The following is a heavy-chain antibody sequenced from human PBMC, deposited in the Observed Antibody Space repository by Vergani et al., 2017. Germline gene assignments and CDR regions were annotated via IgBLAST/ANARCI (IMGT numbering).Heavy chain of an antibody. V-gene: IGHV3-48*02. CDR2: ISSSSSTI. Sequence: EVQLVESGGGLVQPGGSLRLSCAASGFTFSSYSMNWVRQAPGKGLEWVSSISSSSSTIYYADSVKGRFTTSRDNAKNSLYLPMNRLRDENTVVYYCARDVRIAARVVAAWGEGPPVTVSP. J-gene: IGHJ5*02. CDR1: GFTFSSYS. CDR3: ARDVRIAARVVAA. D-gene: IGHD6-6*01.